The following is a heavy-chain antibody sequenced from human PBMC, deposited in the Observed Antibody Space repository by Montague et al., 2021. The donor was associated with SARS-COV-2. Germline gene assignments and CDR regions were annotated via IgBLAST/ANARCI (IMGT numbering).Heavy chain of an antibody. CDR3: ARATVDINKILVVTTSVNHCFDS. D-gene: IGHD3-22*01. Sequence: SETLSLTCAVYGGSFSGYYWTWIRQSPGKGLEWIGEINHSGSTNYSPSLESRVAISVDTSKNQFSLKLNSVTAADTAIYYCARATVDINKILVVTTSVNHCFDSWGQGTLVTVSP. J-gene: IGHJ4*02. CDR1: GGSFSGYY. CDR2: INHSGST. V-gene: IGHV4-34*01.